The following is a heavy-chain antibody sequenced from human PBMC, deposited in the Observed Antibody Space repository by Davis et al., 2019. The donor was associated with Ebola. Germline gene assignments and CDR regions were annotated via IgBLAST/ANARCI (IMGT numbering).Heavy chain of an antibody. V-gene: IGHV3-23*01. CDR2: LTGSGGST. CDR1: GFTFSSYA. Sequence: PGGSLRLSCAASGFTFSSYAMNWVRQAPGKGLEWVSILTGSGGSTYYADSVKGRFTMSRDNSKNTLCLLMNSLRAEDTAVYYCARYAYYYYGMDVWGQGTTVTVSS. D-gene: IGHD1-1*01. CDR3: ARYAYYYYGMDV. J-gene: IGHJ6*02.